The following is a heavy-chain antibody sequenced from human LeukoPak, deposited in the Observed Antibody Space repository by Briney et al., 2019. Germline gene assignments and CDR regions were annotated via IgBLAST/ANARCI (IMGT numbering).Heavy chain of an antibody. CDR1: GFTFSSYS. CDR2: ISSSSGTI. Sequence: PGGSLRLSCAASGFTFSSYSMNWVRQAPGKGLGWVADISSSSGTIYYADSVKGRFTISRDNAKNSLYLQMNSLRDEDTAVYYCARDPYSSGWYWFDPWGQGTLVTVSS. D-gene: IGHD6-19*01. J-gene: IGHJ5*02. V-gene: IGHV3-48*02. CDR3: ARDPYSSGWYWFDP.